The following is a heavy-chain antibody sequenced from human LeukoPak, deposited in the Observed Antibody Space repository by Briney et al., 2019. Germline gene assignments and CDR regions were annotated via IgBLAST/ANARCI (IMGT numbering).Heavy chain of an antibody. Sequence: PGGSLRLSCAASGFTFSAYVMSWVRQAPGKGLEWFSSISGSGDITYYTDSVKGRFTISRDNSRNTLHLQMNSLRAEDTALYYCAKAHLPDYYYMDVWGKGTTVTVSS. V-gene: IGHV3-23*01. J-gene: IGHJ6*03. CDR3: AKAHLPDYYYMDV. CDR1: GFTFSAYV. CDR2: ISGSGDIT.